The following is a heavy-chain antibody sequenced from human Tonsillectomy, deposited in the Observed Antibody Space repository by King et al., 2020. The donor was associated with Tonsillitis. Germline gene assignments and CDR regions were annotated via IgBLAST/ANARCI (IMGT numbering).Heavy chain of an antibody. CDR2: IIPLLGLT. CDR1: GGPFNNFA. D-gene: IGHD2-15*01. J-gene: IGHJ6*02. V-gene: IGHV1-69*01. Sequence: QLVQSGAVVKEPGSSVKVSCKASGGPFNNFAFNWVRQAPGQGLEWMGGIIPLLGLTDYAQKFQGRVTLLADESTSAAYMELSSLRSEDTAVYYCARGYCSGRTCFQGWFYFNFYGMDVWGQGTTVTVSS. CDR3: ARGYCSGRTCFQGWFYFNFYGMDV.